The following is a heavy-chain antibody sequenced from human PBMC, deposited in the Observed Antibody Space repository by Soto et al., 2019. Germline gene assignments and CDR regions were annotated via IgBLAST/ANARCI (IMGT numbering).Heavy chain of an antibody. CDR1: GFTFSSYA. CDR3: ANSLSPLWFGTASDY. CDR2: ISGSGGST. D-gene: IGHD3-10*01. Sequence: EVQLLESGGGLVQPGGSLRLSCAASGFTFSSYAMSWVRQAPGKGLEWVSAISGSGGSTYYADSVKGRFTISRDNSKNTLYLQMNSLRAEDTAVYYCANSLSPLWFGTASDYWGQGTLVTVSS. J-gene: IGHJ4*02. V-gene: IGHV3-23*01.